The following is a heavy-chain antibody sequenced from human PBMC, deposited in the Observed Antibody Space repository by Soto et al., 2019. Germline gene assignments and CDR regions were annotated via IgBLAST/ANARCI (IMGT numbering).Heavy chain of an antibody. CDR1: GGTFSSYA. Sequence: QVQLVQSGTEVKKPGSSVKVSCKASGGTFSSYAINWVRQAPGRGLEWMGRIIPNLGIANYAQNFQGRVTITADRSTSTAYMELSSLTSEDTAVYYCARSPQNGRDWGQGTLVTVSS. D-gene: IGHD2-8*01. J-gene: IGHJ4*02. V-gene: IGHV1-69*02. CDR2: IIPNLGIA. CDR3: ARSPQNGRD.